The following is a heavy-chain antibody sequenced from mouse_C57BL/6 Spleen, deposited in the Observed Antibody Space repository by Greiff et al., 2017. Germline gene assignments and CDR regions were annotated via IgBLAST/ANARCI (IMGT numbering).Heavy chain of an antibody. V-gene: IGHV1-54*01. CDR2: IILGSGGT. Sequence: QVQLQQSGAELVRPGPSVKVSCKVSGYAFTNYLIEWVKQRPGQGLEWIGVIILGSGGTNYNEKFKGKATLTADKTPSTAYMQLSSLTTEDSTVYLFTRSTAVVAPFAYWGQGTLVTVSA. CDR1: GYAFTNYL. D-gene: IGHD1-1*01. J-gene: IGHJ3*01. CDR3: TRSTAVVAPFAY.